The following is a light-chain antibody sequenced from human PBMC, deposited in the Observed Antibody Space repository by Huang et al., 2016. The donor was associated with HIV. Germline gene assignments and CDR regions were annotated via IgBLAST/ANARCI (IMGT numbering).Light chain of an antibody. CDR1: ETVTSGY. J-gene: IGKJ2*01. V-gene: IGKV3-20*01. Sequence: EIVLTQSPGTLSLSPGERATLSCRASETVTSGYLAWYQQKPGQAPRLLSFGSSTRATVLPDRFTGSGSGTDFTLTITRLEREDFAMYYCQQYGGSPRTFGQGTKLELK. CDR2: GSS. CDR3: QQYGGSPRT.